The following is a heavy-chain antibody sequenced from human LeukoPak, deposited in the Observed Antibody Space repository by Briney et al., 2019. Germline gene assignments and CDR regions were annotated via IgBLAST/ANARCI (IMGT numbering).Heavy chain of an antibody. Sequence: SETLSLTCTVSGGSLSSHYWSGVRQPPGQGLEWLAYIYDSGNTNYNPSLKSRLSISMDTSKNQFSLNLTSVTAADTAVYYCAREVLQGSSQGMDVWGKGTTVIVSS. CDR2: IYDSGNT. J-gene: IGHJ6*04. CDR1: GGSLSSHY. CDR3: AREVLQGSSQGMDV. D-gene: IGHD3-3*01. V-gene: IGHV4-59*11.